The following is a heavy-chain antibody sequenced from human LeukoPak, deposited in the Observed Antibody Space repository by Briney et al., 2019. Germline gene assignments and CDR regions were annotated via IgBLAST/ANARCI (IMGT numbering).Heavy chain of an antibody. D-gene: IGHD3-10*01. CDR1: GFTFSSYA. CDR3: AKDSSGFGELYPFYYYMDV. CDR2: ISGSGGST. Sequence: GGSLRLSCAASGFTFSSYAMSGVRQAPGKGLGWVSAISGSGGSTYYADSVKGRFTISRDNSKNTLYLQMNSLRAEDTAVYYCAKDSSGFGELYPFYYYMDVWGKGTTVTVSS. V-gene: IGHV3-23*01. J-gene: IGHJ6*03.